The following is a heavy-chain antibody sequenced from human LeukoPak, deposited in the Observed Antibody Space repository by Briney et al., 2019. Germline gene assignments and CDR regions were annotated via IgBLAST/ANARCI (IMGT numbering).Heavy chain of an antibody. V-gene: IGHV3-30*02. CDR1: GFPFSSYG. Sequence: PGGSLRLSCAASGFPFSSYGMHWVRQAPGKGLEWVAFIRSDGSDKFYADSVRGRFTISRDKSKNTLYLQMNSLRAEDTAVYYCARAGFYPGAFDIWGQGTMVTVSS. CDR2: IRSDGSDK. D-gene: IGHD3-10*01. CDR3: ARAGFYPGAFDI. J-gene: IGHJ3*02.